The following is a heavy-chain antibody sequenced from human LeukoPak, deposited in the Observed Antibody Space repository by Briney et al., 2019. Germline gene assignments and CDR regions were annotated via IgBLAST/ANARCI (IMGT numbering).Heavy chain of an antibody. CDR1: RFTLSNYW. J-gene: IGHJ4*02. Sequence: AGGSLRLSCAASRFTLSNYWMSWVRQAPGKGLEWVANIKQDGSETYYVDSVKGRFTISRDNAKNSLSLQMNSLRAEDTAVYYCARQRGSGRLDYWGQGTPVTVSS. V-gene: IGHV3-7*01. D-gene: IGHD6-19*01. CDR2: IKQDGSET. CDR3: ARQRGSGRLDY.